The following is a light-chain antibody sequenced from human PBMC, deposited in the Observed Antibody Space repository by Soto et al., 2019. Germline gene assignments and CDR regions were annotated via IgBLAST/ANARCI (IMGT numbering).Light chain of an antibody. CDR3: QTYDSWPL. CDR1: QSVRTK. CDR2: GAS. V-gene: IGKV3-15*01. Sequence: RTQRPATLSVSPGERATLYCRASQSVRTKLAWYQQKPGQAPRLLIYGASTRATGIPARFSGSGSGTGFTLTISGLQSEDFAVYYCQTYDSWPLFGQGTRLEIK. J-gene: IGKJ5*01.